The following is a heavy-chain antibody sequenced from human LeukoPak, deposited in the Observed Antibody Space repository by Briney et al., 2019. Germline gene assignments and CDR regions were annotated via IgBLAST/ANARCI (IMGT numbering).Heavy chain of an antibody. D-gene: IGHD3-3*01. CDR3: ARLRFDFWSGYTHPYFDY. J-gene: IGHJ4*02. CDR1: GGSISSDY. CDR2: INHSGST. Sequence: PSETLSLTCTVSGGSISSDYWSWIRQPPGKGLEWIGEINHSGSTNYNPSLKSRVTISVDTSKNQFSLKLSSVTAADTAVYYCARLRFDFWSGYTHPYFDYWGQGTLVTVSS. V-gene: IGHV4-34*01.